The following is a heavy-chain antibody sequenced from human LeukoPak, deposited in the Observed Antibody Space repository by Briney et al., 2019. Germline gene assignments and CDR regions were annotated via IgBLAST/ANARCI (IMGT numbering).Heavy chain of an antibody. CDR2: ISYDGSNK. Sequence: GGSLRLSCAASGFTFSSYAMHWVRQAPGKGLEWVAVISYDGSNKYYADSVKGRFTISRDNSKNTLYLQMNSLRAEDTAVYYCARDQTDSSGWYVFDYWGQGTPVTVSS. CDR3: ARDQTDSSGWYVFDY. J-gene: IGHJ4*02. V-gene: IGHV3-30-3*01. D-gene: IGHD6-19*01. CDR1: GFTFSSYA.